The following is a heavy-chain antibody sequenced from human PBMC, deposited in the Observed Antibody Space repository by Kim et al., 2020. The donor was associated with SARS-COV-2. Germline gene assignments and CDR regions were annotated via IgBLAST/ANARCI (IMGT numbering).Heavy chain of an antibody. J-gene: IGHJ4*02. CDR3: AREEGGYFDY. CDR2: NK. V-gene: IGHV3-30*01. Sequence: NKYYADSVKGRFTISRDNSKNTLYLQMNSLRAEDTAVYYCAREEGGYFDYWGQGTLVTVSS.